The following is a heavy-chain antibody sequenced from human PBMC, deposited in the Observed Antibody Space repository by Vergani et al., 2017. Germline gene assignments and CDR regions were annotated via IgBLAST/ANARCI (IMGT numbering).Heavy chain of an antibody. CDR3: ARAVTAAAGTLDY. V-gene: IGHV4-59*11. CDR2: IYYSGST. Sequence: QVQLPESGPGLVKPSETLSLTCTVSGGSISSHYWSWIRQPPGKGLEWIGYIYYSGSTNYNPSLKSRVTISVDTSKNQFSLKLSSVTAADTAVYYCARAVTAAAGTLDYWGQGTLVTVSS. D-gene: IGHD6-13*01. J-gene: IGHJ4*02. CDR1: GGSISSHY.